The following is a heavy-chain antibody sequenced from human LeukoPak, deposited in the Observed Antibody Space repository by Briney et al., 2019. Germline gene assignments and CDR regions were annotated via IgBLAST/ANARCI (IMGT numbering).Heavy chain of an antibody. Sequence: SETVSLTCTVSGGSISSYYWSWIRQPPGKALEWIGYIYYSGSTNYNPSLKSRVTISLDTSKNHFSLNLSSVTAADTAVYYCARTGYYASGSSYYYGMDVWGQGTTVTVS. J-gene: IGHJ6*02. CDR3: ARTGYYASGSSYYYGMDV. D-gene: IGHD3-10*01. V-gene: IGHV4-59*08. CDR2: IYYSGST. CDR1: GGSISSYY.